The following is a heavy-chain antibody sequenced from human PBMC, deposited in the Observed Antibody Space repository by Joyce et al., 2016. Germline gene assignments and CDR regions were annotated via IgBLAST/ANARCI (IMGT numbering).Heavy chain of an antibody. V-gene: IGHV1-69*01. CDR2: IVPMSATT. J-gene: IGHJ4*02. Sequence: QVQLEQSGAEVKKPGSSVKVSCKTSGDIFNAYGINWVRQAPGQGLEWLGGIVPMSATTDYAQKFRGRLTISAHEPTSTVYMELSSLRSDDTCTYYCARGRGDDFWSGYYGSIDYWGQGTLVSVSS. CDR1: GDIFNAYG. CDR3: ARGRGDDFWSGYYGSIDY. D-gene: IGHD3-3*01.